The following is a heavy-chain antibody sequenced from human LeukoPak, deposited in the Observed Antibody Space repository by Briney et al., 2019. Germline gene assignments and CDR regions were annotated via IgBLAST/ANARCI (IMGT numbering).Heavy chain of an antibody. D-gene: IGHD5-18*01. CDR2: IYTSGST. Sequence: KPSETLFLTCTVSGGFIGTYYWSWIRQPAGKGLEWIGRIYTSGSTNYNPSLKSRVSMAVDTSKNQFSLKLTSVTAADTAVYYCARGQLATAMGRDYFDYWGQGTVVTVSS. J-gene: IGHJ4*02. CDR3: ARGQLATAMGRDYFDY. CDR1: GGFIGTYY. V-gene: IGHV4-4*07.